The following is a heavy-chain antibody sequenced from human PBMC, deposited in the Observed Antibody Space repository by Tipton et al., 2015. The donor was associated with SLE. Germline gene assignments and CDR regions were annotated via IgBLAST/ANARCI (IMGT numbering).Heavy chain of an antibody. Sequence: LRLSCTVSGGSISSSTYYWGWIRQPPGKGLEWIGSIYYSGSTYYNPSLKSRVTISVDTSKNQFSLKLSSVTAADTAVYYCARVGDTAMVHLDYWGQGTLVTVT. CDR1: GGSISSSTYY. D-gene: IGHD5-18*01. V-gene: IGHV4-39*07. J-gene: IGHJ4*02. CDR3: ARVGDTAMVHLDY. CDR2: IYYSGST.